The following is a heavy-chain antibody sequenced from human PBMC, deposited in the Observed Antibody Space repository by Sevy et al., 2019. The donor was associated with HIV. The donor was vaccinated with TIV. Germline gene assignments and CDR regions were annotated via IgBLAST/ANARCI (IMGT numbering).Heavy chain of an antibody. V-gene: IGHV3-7*01. J-gene: IGHJ4*02. D-gene: IGHD3-16*01. Sequence: GGSLRLSCVASGFTFSDSWMTWVRQAPGKGLERIAFINEDGSRLGYVDSVRGRFTISRENTKNSLYLQMNSLRAEDTAVYFCAREGGGGALDYWGQGTLVTVSS. CDR2: INEDGSRL. CDR3: AREGGGGALDY. CDR1: GFTFSDSW.